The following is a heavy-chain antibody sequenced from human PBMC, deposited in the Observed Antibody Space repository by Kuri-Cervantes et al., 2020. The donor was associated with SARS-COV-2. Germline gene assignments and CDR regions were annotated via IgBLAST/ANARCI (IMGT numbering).Heavy chain of an antibody. V-gene: IGHV3-11*04. CDR2: ISSSGSTI. Sequence: GGSLRLSCAASGFTFSDYYMSWIRQAPGKGLEWVPYISSSGSTIYYADSVNGRFTISRDNAKNSLYLQMNSLRAEDTAVYYCARDLQVRGVTHRNYYYYYMDVWGKGTTVTVSS. CDR3: ARDLQVRGVTHRNYYYYYMDV. D-gene: IGHD3-10*01. J-gene: IGHJ6*03. CDR1: GFTFSDYY.